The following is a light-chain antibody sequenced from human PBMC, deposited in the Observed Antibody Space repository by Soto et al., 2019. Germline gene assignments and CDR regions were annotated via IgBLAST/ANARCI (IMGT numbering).Light chain of an antibody. Sequence: DIQMTQSPSTLSASVGDRVTITCRASQSISSWLAWYQQKPGKAPKLLIYKASSLESGVPSRFSGSGSGTEFTLTISSLQPEDFATYYCQQTYGPSGITFGQGTRLEIK. CDR2: KAS. J-gene: IGKJ5*01. CDR1: QSISSW. V-gene: IGKV1-5*03. CDR3: QQTYGPSGIT.